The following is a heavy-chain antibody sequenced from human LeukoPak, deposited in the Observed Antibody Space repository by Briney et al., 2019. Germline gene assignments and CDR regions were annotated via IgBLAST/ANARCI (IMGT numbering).Heavy chain of an antibody. CDR3: ARDLNYDILTGAIDY. J-gene: IGHJ4*02. D-gene: IGHD3-9*01. CDR2: IWYDGSNK. CDR1: GFTFSSYG. Sequence: GGSLGLSCAASGFTFSSYGMHWVRQAPGKGLERVAVIWYDGSNKYYADSVKGRFTISRDNSKNTLYLQMNSLRAEDTAVYYCARDLNYDILTGAIDYWGQGTLVTVSS. V-gene: IGHV3-33*08.